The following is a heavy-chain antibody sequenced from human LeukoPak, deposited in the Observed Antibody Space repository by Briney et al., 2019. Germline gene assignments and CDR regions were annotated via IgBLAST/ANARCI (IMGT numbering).Heavy chain of an antibody. V-gene: IGHV6-1*01. Sequence: SQTLSVTCAISGDSVSSNNGAWNWIRQSPSRGLEWLGRTYYRSKWYNDYAGSFISRITISPHTSKNQFSLQLDSVTPEDTAVYYCARDVGATGWHTFDYWGQGTLVTVSS. J-gene: IGHJ4*02. CDR2: TYYRSKWYN. D-gene: IGHD3-9*01. CDR3: ARDVGATGWHTFDY. CDR1: GDSVSSNNGA.